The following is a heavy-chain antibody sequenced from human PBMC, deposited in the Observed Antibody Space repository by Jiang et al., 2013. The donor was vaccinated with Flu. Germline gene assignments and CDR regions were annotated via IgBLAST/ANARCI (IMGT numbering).Heavy chain of an antibody. CDR2: IYWDDDK. V-gene: IGHV2-5*02. D-gene: IGHD6-13*01. J-gene: IGHJ4*02. Sequence: KPTQTLTLTCTFSGFSLSTSGVGVGWIRQPPGKALEWLALIYWDDDKRYSPSLKSRLTITKDTSKNQVVLTMTNMDPVDTATYYCAHAQQLVKGSLFDYWGQGTLVTVSS. CDR1: GFSLSTSGVG. CDR3: AHAQQLVKGSLFDY.